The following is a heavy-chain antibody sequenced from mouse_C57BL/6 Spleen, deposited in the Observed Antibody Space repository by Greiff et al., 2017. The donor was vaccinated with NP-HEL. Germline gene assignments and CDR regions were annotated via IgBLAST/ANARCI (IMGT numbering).Heavy chain of an antibody. V-gene: IGHV1-55*01. CDR3: ALYYYGSSYPHYYAMDY. CDR2: IYPGSGST. Sequence: QVQLQQSGAELVKPGASVKMSCKASGYTFTSYWITWVKQRPGQGLEWIGDIYPGSGSTNYNEKFKSKATLTVDTSSSTAYMQLSSLTSEDSAVYYCALYYYGSSYPHYYAMDYWGQGTSVTVSS. CDR1: GYTFTSYW. D-gene: IGHD1-1*01. J-gene: IGHJ4*01.